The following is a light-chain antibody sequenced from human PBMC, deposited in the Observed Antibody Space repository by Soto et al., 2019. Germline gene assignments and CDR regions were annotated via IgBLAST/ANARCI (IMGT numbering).Light chain of an antibody. V-gene: IGKV3-20*01. CDR2: GAS. J-gene: IGKJ3*01. CDR1: QSVSSNY. CDR3: QQYGSSSLT. Sequence: EIVLTQAPGTLSLSPGARATLSCRASQSVSSNYLAWYQQKPGQAPRLLIYGASSRATGIPDRFSGSGSGTDFPLTISRLEPEDFAVYYCQQYGSSSLTFGPGTKVDFK.